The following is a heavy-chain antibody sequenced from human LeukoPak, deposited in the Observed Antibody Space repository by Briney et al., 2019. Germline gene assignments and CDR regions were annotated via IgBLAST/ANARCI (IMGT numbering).Heavy chain of an antibody. J-gene: IGHJ4*02. Sequence: SETLSLTCAVYGGSFSGYYWSWIRQPPGKGLEWIGEINHSGSTNYNPSLKSRVTISVDTSKNQFSLKLSSVTAADTAVYYCARAVRLGDLSLGYWGQGTLVTVSS. D-gene: IGHD3-16*02. CDR1: GGSFSGYY. CDR2: INHSGST. CDR3: ARAVRLGDLSLGY. V-gene: IGHV4-34*01.